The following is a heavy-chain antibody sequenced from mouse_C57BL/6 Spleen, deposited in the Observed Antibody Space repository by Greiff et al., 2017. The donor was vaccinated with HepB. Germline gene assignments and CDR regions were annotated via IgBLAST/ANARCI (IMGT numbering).Heavy chain of an antibody. D-gene: IGHD2-5*01. Sequence: QVQLQQPGAELVKPGASAKLSCKASGYTFTSYWMHWVKQRPGRGLEWIGRIDPNSGGTKYNEKFKSKATLTVDKPSSTAYMQLSSLTSEDSAVYYFARASYFGYSNFGFDYWGQGTTLTVSS. J-gene: IGHJ2*01. CDR1: GYTFTSYW. CDR3: ARASYFGYSNFGFDY. CDR2: IDPNSGGT. V-gene: IGHV1-72*01.